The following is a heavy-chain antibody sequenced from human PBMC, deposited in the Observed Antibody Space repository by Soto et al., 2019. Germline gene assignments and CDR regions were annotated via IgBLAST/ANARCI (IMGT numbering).Heavy chain of an antibody. J-gene: IGHJ4*02. Sequence: VHLLESGGGLVQPGGSLRLSCAASGFTFSNYAMTWVRQGPGKGLEWVSGISGSGGSTYYADSVKGRFTISRDNSKNPLYLQMNSLRAEDTAVYYCAKGAYGSGSYDYWGQGTLVTVSS. D-gene: IGHD3-10*01. CDR3: AKGAYGSGSYDY. V-gene: IGHV3-23*01. CDR1: GFTFSNYA. CDR2: ISGSGGST.